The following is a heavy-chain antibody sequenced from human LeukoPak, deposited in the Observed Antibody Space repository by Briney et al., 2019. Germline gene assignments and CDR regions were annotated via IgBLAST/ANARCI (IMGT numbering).Heavy chain of an antibody. J-gene: IGHJ6*02. Sequence: TGGSLRLSCTASGFTFSSYWMSWVRQAPGKGLEWVANIKQDGSEKDYVDSVKGRFTISGDNAKNSLYLQMNSLRAEDTAVYYCARYCGGDCYGMDVWGQGTTVTVSS. CDR3: ARYCGGDCYGMDV. CDR2: IKQDGSEK. D-gene: IGHD2-21*01. V-gene: IGHV3-7*01. CDR1: GFTFSSYW.